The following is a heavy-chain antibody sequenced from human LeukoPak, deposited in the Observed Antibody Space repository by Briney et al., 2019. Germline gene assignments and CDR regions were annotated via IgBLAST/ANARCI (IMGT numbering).Heavy chain of an antibody. J-gene: IGHJ3*02. Sequence: ASVKVSCKASGGTFSSYAISWVRQAPGQGLEWMGGIIPIFGTANYAQKFQGRVTITADESTSTAYMELSSLRSADTAVYYCARDRVTIFGVVRDFAFDIWGQGTMVTVSS. CDR3: ARDRVTIFGVVRDFAFDI. V-gene: IGHV1-69*13. CDR2: IIPIFGTA. CDR1: GGTFSSYA. D-gene: IGHD3-3*01.